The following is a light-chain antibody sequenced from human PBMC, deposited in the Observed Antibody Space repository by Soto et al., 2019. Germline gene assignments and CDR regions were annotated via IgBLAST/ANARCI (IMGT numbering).Light chain of an antibody. CDR3: QQRNIWPPVT. CDR1: PSVANF. CDR2: GAF. J-gene: IGKJ5*01. V-gene: IGKV3-11*01. Sequence: GERATLSCWASPSVANFVAWYQQKPGQAPRLLIYGAFNRATGIPARFSGSGSGTDFTLTISSLEPEDSAVYYCQQRNIWPPVTFGHGTRLE.